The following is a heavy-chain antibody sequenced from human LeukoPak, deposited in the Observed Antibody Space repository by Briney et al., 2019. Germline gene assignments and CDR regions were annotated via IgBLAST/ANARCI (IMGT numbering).Heavy chain of an antibody. CDR3: ARIYNYGSGSYRFFDY. D-gene: IGHD3-10*01. Sequence: GGSLRLSCEASGFTFSHYEMNWVRQAPGKGLEWVSYISSSGYTIYYADSVKGRFTISRDNAKNSLYLQMNSLRAEDTAVYYCARIYNYGSGSYRFFDYWGQGTLVTVSS. CDR1: GFTFSHYE. CDR2: ISSSGYTI. J-gene: IGHJ4*02. V-gene: IGHV3-48*03.